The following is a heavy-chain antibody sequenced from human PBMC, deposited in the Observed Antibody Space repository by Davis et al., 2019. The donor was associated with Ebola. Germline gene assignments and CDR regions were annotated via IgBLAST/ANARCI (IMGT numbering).Heavy chain of an antibody. CDR3: ARTPQYSSYGAYFDS. J-gene: IGHJ4*02. CDR1: GGSMSSYY. D-gene: IGHD4-11*01. CDR2: IYYSGTT. V-gene: IGHV4-59*01. Sequence: SETLSLTCTVSGGSMSSYYWSWIRQPPGKGLEWIGNIYYSGTTNYNPSLKSRVTISGDTPKNQFSLKLSSVTAADTAMYYCARTPQYSSYGAYFDSWGQGTLVTVSS.